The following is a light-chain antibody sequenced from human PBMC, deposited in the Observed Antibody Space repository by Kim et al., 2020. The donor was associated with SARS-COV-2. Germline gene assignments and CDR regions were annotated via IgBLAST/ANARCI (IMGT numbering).Light chain of an antibody. J-gene: IGLJ1*01. CDR3: QAWDSSTYV. CDR2: QDS. CDR1: KLGDKY. Sequence: MSPGKTSSITCAGDKLGDKYACWYQQKPGQSPVLVIYQDSKRPSGIPERFSGSNSGNTATLTISGTQAMDEADYYCQAWDSSTYVFGTGTKVTVL. V-gene: IGLV3-1*01.